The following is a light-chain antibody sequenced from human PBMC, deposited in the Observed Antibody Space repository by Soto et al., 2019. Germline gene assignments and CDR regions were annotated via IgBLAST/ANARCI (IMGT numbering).Light chain of an antibody. CDR3: SPYGGSNTVV. Sequence: QSVLTQPPSASGSPGQSVTISCTGSSSDVGGYNYVSWYQQQPGKAPKLMIYEVSKRPSGVPDRLSGSKSGNTASLTVSGLQAEDEAEYYCSPYGGSNTVVFGGGTKLTVL. CDR1: SSDVGGYNY. J-gene: IGLJ2*01. V-gene: IGLV2-8*01. CDR2: EVS.